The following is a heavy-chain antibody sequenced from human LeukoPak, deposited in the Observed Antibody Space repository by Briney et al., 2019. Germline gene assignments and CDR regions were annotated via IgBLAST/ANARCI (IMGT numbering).Heavy chain of an antibody. CDR2: IYYSGST. V-gene: IGHV4-59*01. D-gene: IGHD3-10*01. Sequence: SETLSLTCTVSGGSISSYYWSWIRQPPGKGLEWIGYIYYSGSTNYNPSLKSRVTISVDTSKNQFSLKLSSVTAADTAVYYCARDRPITMVRGVPYYYGMDVWGQGTTVTVSS. CDR3: ARDRPITMVRGVPYYYGMDV. CDR1: GGSISSYY. J-gene: IGHJ6*02.